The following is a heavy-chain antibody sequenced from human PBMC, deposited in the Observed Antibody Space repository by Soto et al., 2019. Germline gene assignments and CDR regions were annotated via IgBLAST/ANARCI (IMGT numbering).Heavy chain of an antibody. D-gene: IGHD2-2*01. CDR3: AREFGVVVPAAIRYYYYGMDV. CDR1: GFTFSSYG. Sequence: QVQLVESGGGVVQPGRSLRLSCAASGFTFSSYGMHWVRQVPGKGLEWVAVIYYDGSNKYYADSVKGRFTISRDNSKNTLYLQMNSLRAEDTAVYYCAREFGVVVPAAIRYYYYGMDVWGQGTTVTVSS. CDR2: IYYDGSNK. V-gene: IGHV3-30*19. J-gene: IGHJ6*02.